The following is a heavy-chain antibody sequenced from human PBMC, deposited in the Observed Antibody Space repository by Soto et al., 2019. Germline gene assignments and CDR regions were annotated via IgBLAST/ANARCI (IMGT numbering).Heavy chain of an antibody. CDR3: ARVQSGYDFAY. D-gene: IGHD5-12*01. CDR2: ISANNGNT. CDR1: GYTFTSYG. V-gene: IGHV1-18*01. J-gene: IGHJ4*02. Sequence: QVQLVQSGAEVKKPGASVKVSCTASGYTFTSYGINWVRQAPVQGLEWMGWISANNGNTHYAQKIQGRFTITTDTSTSTAYMELRSLRSYDTAVYYCARVQSGYDFAYWGQGTLVTVSS.